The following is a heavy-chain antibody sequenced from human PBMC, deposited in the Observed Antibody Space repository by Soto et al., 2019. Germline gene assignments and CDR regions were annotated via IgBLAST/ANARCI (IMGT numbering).Heavy chain of an antibody. Sequence: QLVESGGGLVKPGGSLRLSCAASGFTFSDYSMNWVRQAPGKGLEWVSSISSSSAYIFYAESLRGRFTISRDNARNSPYRQMNSLRAEDTAVYYCARAYGWDYYYYYGMDVWGQGTTVTVSS. D-gene: IGHD4-17*01. V-gene: IGHV3-21*01. CDR2: ISSSSAYI. CDR1: GFTFSDYS. CDR3: ARAYGWDYYYYYGMDV. J-gene: IGHJ6*02.